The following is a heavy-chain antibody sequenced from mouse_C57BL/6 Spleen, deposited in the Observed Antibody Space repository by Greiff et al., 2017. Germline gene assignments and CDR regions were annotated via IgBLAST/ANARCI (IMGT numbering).Heavy chain of an antibody. Sequence: QVQLQQPGAELVMPGASVKLSCKASGYTFTSYWMPWVKQRPGQGLEWIGEIDPSDSYTNYNQKFKGQSTLTVDKSSSTAYMPLSSLTSEDSAVYYCARGMIKAYFDYWGQGTTLTVSS. J-gene: IGHJ2*01. CDR1: GYTFTSYW. CDR2: IDPSDSYT. CDR3: ARGMIKAYFDY. V-gene: IGHV1-69*01. D-gene: IGHD2-4*01.